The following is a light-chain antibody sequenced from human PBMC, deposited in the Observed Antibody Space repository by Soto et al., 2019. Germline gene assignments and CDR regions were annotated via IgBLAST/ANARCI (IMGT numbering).Light chain of an antibody. V-gene: IGKV3-15*01. Sequence: EILMTQSPATLSVSPGERATLSCRASQSVSSNLAWYQQKPGQAPNLLIYGASTRATGIPARFSGSGSGTEFTLTISSLQSEDFAVYYCHQHRTFGQGTKVEIK. CDR1: QSVSSN. J-gene: IGKJ1*01. CDR3: HQHRT. CDR2: GAS.